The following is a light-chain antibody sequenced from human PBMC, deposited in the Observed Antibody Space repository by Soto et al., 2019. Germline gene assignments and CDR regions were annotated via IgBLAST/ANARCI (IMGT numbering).Light chain of an antibody. Sequence: QSLLTQPRSVSGSPGQSVTISCTGTRSDVGRYDYFSWYQQHPGKAPKLIIYDVSDRPSGVPDRFSGSKFGNTASLTISGLQAEDEADYSCCSFAGSYTYVFGTGTKVTVL. CDR3: CSFAGSYTYV. CDR2: DVS. J-gene: IGLJ1*01. V-gene: IGLV2-11*01. CDR1: RSDVGRYDY.